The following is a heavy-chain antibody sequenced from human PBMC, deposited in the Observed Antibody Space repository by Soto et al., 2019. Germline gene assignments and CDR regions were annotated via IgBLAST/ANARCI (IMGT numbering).Heavy chain of an antibody. CDR2: ISGSGGST. CDR1: GFTFNRYA. V-gene: IGHV3-23*01. CDR3: AKALEQWLVLDY. Sequence: GSLRLSCAASGFTFNRYAMSWVRQAPGKGLEWVSAISGSGGSTYYADSVKGRFTISRDNSKNTLYLQMNSLRAEDTAVYYCAKALEQWLVLDYWGQGALVTVSS. D-gene: IGHD6-19*01. J-gene: IGHJ4*02.